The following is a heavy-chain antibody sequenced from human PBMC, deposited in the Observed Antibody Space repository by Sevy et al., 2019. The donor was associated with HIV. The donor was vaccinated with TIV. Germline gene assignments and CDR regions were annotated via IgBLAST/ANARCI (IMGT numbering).Heavy chain of an antibody. CDR3: ATFGGVAGGKHFDY. CDR1: GFTFSSYA. D-gene: IGHD6-19*01. CDR2: ISGSGGST. Sequence: GGSLRLSCAASGFTFSSYAMSWVRQAPGKGLEWVSAISGSGGSTYYADSVKGRFTISRDNSKNTRYLQMNSLRAEDTAVYYCATFGGVAGGKHFDYWGQGTLVTVSS. J-gene: IGHJ4*02. V-gene: IGHV3-23*01.